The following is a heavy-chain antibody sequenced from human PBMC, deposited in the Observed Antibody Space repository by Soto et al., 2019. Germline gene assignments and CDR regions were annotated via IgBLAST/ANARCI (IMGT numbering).Heavy chain of an antibody. Sequence: EVQLVESGGGLVQPGGSLKLSCAASGFSFSGSAMHWVRQASGKGLEWVDRIRSKAHSYATAYATSVKGRVTISRDDANNMAYLQMNSLKIEDTAVYYCTSPNDFWSGYGWGQGTLVTVSS. J-gene: IGHJ4*02. D-gene: IGHD3-3*01. CDR1: GFSFSGSA. CDR2: IRSKAHSYAT. V-gene: IGHV3-73*01. CDR3: TSPNDFWSGYG.